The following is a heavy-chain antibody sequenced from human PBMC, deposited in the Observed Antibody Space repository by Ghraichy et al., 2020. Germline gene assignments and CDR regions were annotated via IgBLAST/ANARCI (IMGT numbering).Heavy chain of an antibody. CDR1: GGSFSSSNHY. V-gene: IGHV4-39*01. J-gene: IGHJ4*02. CDR2: FYYTGDT. Sequence: AGSLSLTCTVSGGSFSSSNHYWVWIRQPPGKGLEWVGSFYYTGDTYSNPSLKSRVTISVDTSKNQFSLKLSSVTAADTAVYYCARRCHSTADVPYWGQGTLVTVSS. CDR3: ARRCHSTADVPY. D-gene: IGHD2-21*02.